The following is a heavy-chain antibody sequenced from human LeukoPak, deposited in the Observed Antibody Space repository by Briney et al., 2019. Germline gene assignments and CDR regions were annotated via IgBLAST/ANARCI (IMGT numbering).Heavy chain of an antibody. D-gene: IGHD6-13*01. V-gene: IGHV3-23*01. CDR3: AKVLYSSSWYSTFYYYGMDV. CDR1: GFTFSSYA. Sequence: GGSLRLSCAASGFTFSSYAMSWVRQAPGKGLEWVSAISGSGGSTHYADSVEGRFTISRDNSKNTLYLQMNSLRAEDTAVYYCAKVLYSSSWYSTFYYYGMDVWGQGTTVTVSS. CDR2: ISGSGGST. J-gene: IGHJ6*02.